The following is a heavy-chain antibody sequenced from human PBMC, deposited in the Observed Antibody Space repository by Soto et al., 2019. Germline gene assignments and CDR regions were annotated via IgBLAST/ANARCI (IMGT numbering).Heavy chain of an antibody. CDR2: VYSRGST. CDR1: GGSISSSGHY. D-gene: IGHD2-15*01. Sequence: PSVTLSLTCTVSGGSISSSGHYCSWIRQPPGKRLEWIGSVYSRGSTYYNPSLKSRVTISVDTSKKQSSLKLSSVTVADTAVYYCAIGQYLAWSPYWGQGALVTVSS. CDR3: AIGQYLAWSPY. V-gene: IGHV4-39*01. J-gene: IGHJ4*02.